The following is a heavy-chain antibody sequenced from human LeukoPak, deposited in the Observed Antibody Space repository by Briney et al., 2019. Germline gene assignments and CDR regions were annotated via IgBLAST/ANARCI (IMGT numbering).Heavy chain of an antibody. Sequence: GGSLRLSCAASGFTFSTYGMNWVRQAPGKGLEWVSYIGTSSSTIYYADSVKGRFTISRDNAKNSLSLQMNSLRAEDTAVYYCARGNSDYDHDYWGQGTLVTVSS. J-gene: IGHJ4*02. V-gene: IGHV3-48*04. CDR3: ARGNSDYDHDY. CDR1: GFTFSTYG. CDR2: IGTSSSTI. D-gene: IGHD4-11*01.